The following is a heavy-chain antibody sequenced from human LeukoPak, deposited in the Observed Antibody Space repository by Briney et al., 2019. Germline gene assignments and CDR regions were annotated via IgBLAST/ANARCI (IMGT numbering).Heavy chain of an antibody. CDR2: TYYRSKWFN. CDR1: GDTVSNSAA. D-gene: IGHD6-13*01. CDR3: ARDTGSSDFHY. J-gene: IGHJ4*02. V-gene: IGHV6-1*01. Sequence: SQTLSLTCAISGDTVSNSAAWSWIRQSPSRGLEWLGRTYYRSKWFNNYAVSVKSRITINADTSKDQFSLHLNSVTPEDTAVYYCARDTGSSDFHYWGQGALVTVSS.